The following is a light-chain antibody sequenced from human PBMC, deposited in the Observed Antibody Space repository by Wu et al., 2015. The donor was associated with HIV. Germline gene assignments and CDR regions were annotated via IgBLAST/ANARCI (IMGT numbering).Light chain of an antibody. CDR1: QSVSSN. CDR2: GAS. CDR3: QQKGLT. J-gene: IGKJ4*01. Sequence: EIVMTQSPATLSVSPGERATLSCRASQSVSSNLAWYQQKPGQAPRLLIYGASTRATGIPARFSGSGSGTEFTLTISSMQSEDFAVYYCQQKGLTFGGGTKVEIK. V-gene: IGKV3-15*01.